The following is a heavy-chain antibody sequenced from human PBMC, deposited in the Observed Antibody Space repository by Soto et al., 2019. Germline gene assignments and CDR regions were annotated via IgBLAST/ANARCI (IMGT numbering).Heavy chain of an antibody. V-gene: IGHV4-4*02. CDR1: GGSIRSSNW. D-gene: IGHD3-10*01. J-gene: IGHJ4*02. CDR3: ARDLNLLRGRNY. CDR2: IYHDGST. Sequence: QVQLQESGPGLVKPSGTLSLTCAVSGGSIRSSNWWSWVRQPPGKGLEWIGGIYHDGSTSYNPSLKIRVTISVDKSKNQFSLKLSSVTAADTAVYYCARDLNLLRGRNYWGQGTLVTVSS.